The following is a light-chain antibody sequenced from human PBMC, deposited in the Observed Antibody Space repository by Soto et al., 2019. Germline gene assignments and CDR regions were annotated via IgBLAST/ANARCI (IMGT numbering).Light chain of an antibody. CDR2: GNS. J-gene: IGLJ1*01. Sequence: QSALTQPPSISWAPGQRVTISCTGSSSNIGAGYDVHWYQQLPGTAPKLLIYGNSNRPSGVPDRFSGSKSGTSASLAITGLQAEDEADYYCQSYDSSLSALYVFGTGTKVTVL. CDR3: QSYDSSLSALYV. V-gene: IGLV1-40*01. CDR1: SSNIGAGYD.